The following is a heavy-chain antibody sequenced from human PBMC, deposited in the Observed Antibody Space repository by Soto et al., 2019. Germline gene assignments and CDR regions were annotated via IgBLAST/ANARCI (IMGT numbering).Heavy chain of an antibody. CDR2: IIPNFGPA. J-gene: IGHJ4*02. CDR1: GGTFSSNA. D-gene: IGHD3-10*01. Sequence: GASVKVSCKASGGTFSSNAINWVRQAPGQGLEWMGVIIPNFGPADYAQKFQGRVTITADESTSTAYMELTSLTAEDSAMYYCARGSTDSYPGSRIFDFWGRGTLVTVSS. CDR3: ARGSTDSYPGSRIFDF. V-gene: IGHV1-69*13.